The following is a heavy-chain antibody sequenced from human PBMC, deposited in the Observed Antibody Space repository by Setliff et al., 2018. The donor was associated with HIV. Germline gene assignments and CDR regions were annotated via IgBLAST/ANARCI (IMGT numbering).Heavy chain of an antibody. V-gene: IGHV3-7*01. D-gene: IGHD3-3*01. CDR1: GFTFSSYW. CDR2: INEDGSEK. CDR3: ARENLEWLDLPQITFDY. J-gene: IGHJ4*02. Sequence: PGGSLRLSCAASGFTFSSYWMSWVRQTPGRGLEWVANINEDGSEKYYVDSVRGRFTISRDNAKNSLYLQMNSLRAEDTAVYYCARENLEWLDLPQITFDYWGQGTLVTVSS.